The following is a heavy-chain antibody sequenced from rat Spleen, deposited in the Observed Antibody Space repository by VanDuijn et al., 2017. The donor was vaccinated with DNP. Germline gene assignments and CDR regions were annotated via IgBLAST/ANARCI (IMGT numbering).Heavy chain of an antibody. CDR2: ITSSGGST. CDR3: ARYSLIPRVWDY. J-gene: IGHJ2*01. Sequence: EVQLVETGGGLVQPGRSLKLSCVASGFTFSNYWMYWIRQAPGKGLEWVASITSSGGSTYYPDSVKGRFTISRDNAKNTLYLQMNSLRSEDTATYYCARYSLIPRVWDYWGQGVMVTVSS. CDR1: GFTFSNYW. V-gene: IGHV5-58*01. D-gene: IGHD1-2*01.